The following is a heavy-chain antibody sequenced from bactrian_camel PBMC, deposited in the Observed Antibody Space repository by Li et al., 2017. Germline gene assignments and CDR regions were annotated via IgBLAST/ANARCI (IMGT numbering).Heavy chain of an antibody. CDR1: GGTYNDYC. CDR3: AARQPCRVWLGYEDPGEYNI. Sequence: HVQLVESGGGSVQAGATLTLSCVASGGTYNDYCMGWFRQAPGKEREAVAAHYTGTATTYIADSVKGRFAISEDDAKNILYLQMNSLQPEDTAMYYCAARQPCRVWLGYEDPGEYNIWGQGTQVTVS. D-gene: IGHD5*01. J-gene: IGHJ4*01. V-gene: IGHV3S1*01. CDR2: HYTGTATT.